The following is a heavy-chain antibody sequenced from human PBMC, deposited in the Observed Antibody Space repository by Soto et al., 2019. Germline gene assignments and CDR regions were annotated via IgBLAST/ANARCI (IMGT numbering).Heavy chain of an antibody. CDR2: INAGNGNT. Sequence: GASVKVSCKASGYTFTSYAMHWVRQAPGQRLEWMGWINAGNGNTKYSQKFQGRVTITRDTSASTAYMELSSLRSEDTAVYYCARGLLRGHDYGDYVGNYWGQGTLVTVSS. CDR1: GYTFTSYA. J-gene: IGHJ4*02. V-gene: IGHV1-3*01. D-gene: IGHD4-17*01. CDR3: ARGLLRGHDYGDYVGNY.